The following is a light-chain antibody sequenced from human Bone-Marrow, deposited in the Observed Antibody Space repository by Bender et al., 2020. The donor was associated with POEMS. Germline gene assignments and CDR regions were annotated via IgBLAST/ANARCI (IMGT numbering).Light chain of an antibody. V-gene: IGLV2-23*02. J-gene: IGLJ3*02. CDR3: CSYAGSYTWV. CDR2: EVS. Sequence: QSALTQPASVSGSPGQSITISCTGTSRDVGNYNLVSWYQQHPGKVPKLLIYEVSKRPSGVSNRFSGSKSGNTASLTISGLQAEDEADYYCCSYAGSYTWVFGGGTKVTVL. CDR1: SRDVGNYNL.